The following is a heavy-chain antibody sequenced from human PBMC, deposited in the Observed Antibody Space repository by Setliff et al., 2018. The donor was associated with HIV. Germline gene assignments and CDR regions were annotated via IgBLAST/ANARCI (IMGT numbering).Heavy chain of an antibody. Sequence: PGGSLRLSCAASGSTFSSYSMNWVRQAPGKGLEWVAGISGAGATTYYADSVKGRFTISRDNSKNTLYLQMNSPSAEDTALYYCANLIGEADTPYWGQGTLVTVSS. CDR2: ISGAGATT. CDR3: ANLIGEADTPY. D-gene: IGHD6-13*01. V-gene: IGHV3-23*01. J-gene: IGHJ4*02. CDR1: GSTFSSYS.